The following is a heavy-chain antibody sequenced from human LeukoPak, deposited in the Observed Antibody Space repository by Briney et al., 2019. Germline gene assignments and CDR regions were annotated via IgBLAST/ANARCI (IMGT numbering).Heavy chain of an antibody. J-gene: IGHJ4*02. V-gene: IGHV3-30*04. D-gene: IGHD1-14*01. CDR1: GFTFSGHV. CDR3: ATTGSFVFDY. CDR2: ISYDGSSR. Sequence: GGSLRLSCAVSGFTFSGHVMHWVRQAPGKGLEWVATISYDGSSRYYADSVKGPFTISRDNSKNTLYLQMHSLRPEDTAIYYCATTGSFVFDYWGQGTLVTVSS.